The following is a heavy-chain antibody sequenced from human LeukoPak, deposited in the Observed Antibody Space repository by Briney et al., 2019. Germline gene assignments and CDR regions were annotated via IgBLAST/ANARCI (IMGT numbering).Heavy chain of an antibody. V-gene: IGHV1-18*01. CDR3: ARERWSDSSRFDP. Sequence: ASVKVSCKASGYTFTSYGISWVRQAPGQGLEWMGWISAYSGNTNYAQKLQGRVTMTTDTSTSTAYMELRSLGSDDTAVYYCARERWSDSSRFDPWGQGTLVTVSS. CDR1: GYTFTSYG. CDR2: ISAYSGNT. D-gene: IGHD4-23*01. J-gene: IGHJ5*02.